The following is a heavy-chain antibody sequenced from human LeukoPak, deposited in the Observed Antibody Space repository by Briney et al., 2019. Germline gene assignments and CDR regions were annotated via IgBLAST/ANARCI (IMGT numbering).Heavy chain of an antibody. D-gene: IGHD3-9*01. J-gene: IGHJ4*02. CDR1: GFTFSSYS. Sequence: GGSLRLSCAASGFTFSSYSMNWVRQAPGKGLEWVSSISSSSSYIYYADSVKGRFTISRDNAKNSLYLQMNSLRAEDTAVYYCARDLWTLDILTGLDYWGQGTLVTVSS. V-gene: IGHV3-21*01. CDR3: ARDLWTLDILTGLDY. CDR2: ISSSSSYI.